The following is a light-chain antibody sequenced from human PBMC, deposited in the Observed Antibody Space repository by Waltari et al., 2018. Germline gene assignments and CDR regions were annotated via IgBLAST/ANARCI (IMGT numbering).Light chain of an antibody. J-gene: IGLJ2*01. CDR1: ASDLGAYKY. Sequence: QSALTQPRSVSGSPGQSVTISCTGTASDLGAYKYVSWYQHHPGKAPKVIIYDVTKRPSGVPDRFSGSKSGTTASLTVSGIQAEDEADYYCCSNAVNDSVVLFGGGTRLTVL. CDR3: CSNAVNDSVVL. CDR2: DVT. V-gene: IGLV2-11*01.